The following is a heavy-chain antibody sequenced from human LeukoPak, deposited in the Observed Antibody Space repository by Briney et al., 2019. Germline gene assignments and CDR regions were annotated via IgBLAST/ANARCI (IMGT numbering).Heavy chain of an antibody. D-gene: IGHD2-15*01. CDR3: AKDGDVGYCSGGSCYLPDY. Sequence: PGGSLRLSCAASGFTFSSYAMSWVRQAPGKGLEWVSGISGSGGSTYYADSVKGRFTISRENFKNTLYLQMNSLRAEDTAVYYCAKDGDVGYCSGGSCYLPDYWGQGTLVTVSS. V-gene: IGHV3-23*01. J-gene: IGHJ4*02. CDR1: GFTFSSYA. CDR2: ISGSGGST.